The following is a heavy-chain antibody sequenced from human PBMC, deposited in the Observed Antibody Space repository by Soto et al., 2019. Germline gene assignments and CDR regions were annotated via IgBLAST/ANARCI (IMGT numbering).Heavy chain of an antibody. CDR3: AREEGMVRGRAAFDI. J-gene: IGHJ3*02. D-gene: IGHD3-10*01. Sequence: SETLSLTYTVSGGSISSYYWSWIRQPPGKGLEWIGYIYYSGSTNYNPSLKSRVTISVDTSKNQFSLKLSSVTAADTAVYYCAREEGMVRGRAAFDIWGQGTMVTVSS. CDR2: IYYSGST. CDR1: GGSISSYY. V-gene: IGHV4-59*01.